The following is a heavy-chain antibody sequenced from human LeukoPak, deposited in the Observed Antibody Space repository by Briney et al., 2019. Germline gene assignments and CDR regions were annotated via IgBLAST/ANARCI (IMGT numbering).Heavy chain of an antibody. CDR3: AGRQGYCSSTSCSNWFDP. CDR2: NHYSGST. D-gene: IGHD2-2*01. Sequence: SETLSLTCTVSGGSISSYYWSWIRQPPGKGLEWIGYNHYSGSTNYNPSLKSRVTISVDTSKNQFSLKLSSVTAADTAVYYCAGRQGYCSSTSCSNWFDPWGQGTLVTVSS. J-gene: IGHJ5*02. CDR1: GGSISSYY. V-gene: IGHV4-59*01.